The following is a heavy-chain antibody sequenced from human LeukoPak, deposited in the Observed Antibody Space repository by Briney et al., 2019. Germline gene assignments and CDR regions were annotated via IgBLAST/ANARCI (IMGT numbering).Heavy chain of an antibody. J-gene: IGHJ4*02. CDR3: ARGIRFLGWLSGFDY. CDR1: GFTFDDYG. Sequence: PGGSLRLSCAASGFTFDDYGMSWVRQAPGKGLEWVSGINWNGGSTGYADSVKGRFTISRDNAKNSLYLQMNSLRVEDTALYYCARGIRFLGWLSGFDYWGQGTLVTVSS. CDR2: INWNGGST. V-gene: IGHV3-20*04. D-gene: IGHD3-3*01.